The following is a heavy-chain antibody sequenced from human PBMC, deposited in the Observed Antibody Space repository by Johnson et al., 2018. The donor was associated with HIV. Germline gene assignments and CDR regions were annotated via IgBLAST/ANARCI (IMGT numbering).Heavy chain of an antibody. V-gene: IGHV3-11*04. CDR3: ATDVYGAREWRPAFDI. CDR1: RFTFSDYY. Sequence: QVQLVESGGGLVKPGGSLRLSCAASRFTFSDYYMSWIRQTPGKGLEWVSYISSSGGTIYYADSVKGRFNISRDNSKNALYLQMNSLRAEDTAVYYCATDVYGAREWRPAFDIWGQGTMVTVSS. CDR2: ISSSGGTI. J-gene: IGHJ3*02. D-gene: IGHD4-17*01.